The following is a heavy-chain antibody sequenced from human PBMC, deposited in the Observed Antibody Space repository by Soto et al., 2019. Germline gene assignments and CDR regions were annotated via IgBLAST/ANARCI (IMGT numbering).Heavy chain of an antibody. CDR2: VYSGGTT. CDR3: ARGRSASSDVDS. D-gene: IGHD3-10*01. Sequence: EVQLVESGGGLVQPGGSLRLSCAASGFTVSTYYMNWVRQAPGEGLEWVSVVYSGGTTYYADSVRGRFTISRDNSKSTLFLQMNGLRAEDTAVYCCARGRSASSDVDSWCQGTLVTVSS. V-gene: IGHV3-66*01. CDR1: GFTVSTYY. J-gene: IGHJ4*02.